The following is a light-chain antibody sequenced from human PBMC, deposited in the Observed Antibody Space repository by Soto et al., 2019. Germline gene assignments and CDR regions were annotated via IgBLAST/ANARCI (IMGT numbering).Light chain of an antibody. CDR2: EVT. J-gene: IGLJ1*01. CDR1: ISGVGGINF. V-gene: IGLV2-14*03. Sequence: QSALTQPASVSGSPGQSITISCTGTISGVGGINFVTWYQQLPGKAPRLMIYEVTCRASGVSSRFSGSKSGNTASLTVSGLQAEDAADYYCRSFTSHTSHFVFGTGSKLTAL. CDR3: RSFTSHTSHFV.